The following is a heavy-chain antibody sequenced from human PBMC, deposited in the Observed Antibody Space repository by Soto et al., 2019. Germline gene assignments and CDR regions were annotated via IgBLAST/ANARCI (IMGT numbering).Heavy chain of an antibody. CDR3: ARGDSTDCSNGVCSFFYNHDMDV. CDR1: GYSSTDYH. Sequence: VASVKVSCKASGYSSTDYHIHWVRQAPGQGLEWLGRINPKSGGTSTAQKFQGWVTMTTDTSISTASMELTRLTSDDTAIYYCARGDSTDCSNGVCSFFYNHDMDVWGQGTTVTVSS. V-gene: IGHV1-2*04. CDR2: INPKSGGT. J-gene: IGHJ6*02. D-gene: IGHD2-8*01.